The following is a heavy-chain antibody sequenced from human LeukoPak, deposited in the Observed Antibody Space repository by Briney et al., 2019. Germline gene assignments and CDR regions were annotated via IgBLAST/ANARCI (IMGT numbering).Heavy chain of an antibody. D-gene: IGHD2/OR15-2a*01. CDR2: IRTKPNTYAT. CDR3: TRHTERNSD. Sequence: GGSLRRSCAASGFTFNDSTIHWVRQASGKGLEWVGRIRTKPNTYATAYAASVKGRFTISRDDSKNTAYLQMNSLKTDDTAVYYCTRHTERNSDWGQGTLVTVSS. V-gene: IGHV3-73*01. CDR1: GFTFNDST. J-gene: IGHJ4*02.